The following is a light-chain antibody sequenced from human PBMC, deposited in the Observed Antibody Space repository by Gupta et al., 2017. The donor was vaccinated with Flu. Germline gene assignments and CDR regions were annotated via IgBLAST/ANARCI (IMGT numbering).Light chain of an antibody. Sequence: EIVLTQSPATLSLSPGERATLSCRASQGVSSNLAWYQQKPGQAPRLLIYDASNRATGIPARFSGSGSGTDFTLTISKVEPEDFALYFCQHRRSWPLTFGGGTKVEIK. CDR1: QGVSSN. CDR2: DAS. V-gene: IGKV3-11*01. J-gene: IGKJ4*01. CDR3: QHRRSWPLT.